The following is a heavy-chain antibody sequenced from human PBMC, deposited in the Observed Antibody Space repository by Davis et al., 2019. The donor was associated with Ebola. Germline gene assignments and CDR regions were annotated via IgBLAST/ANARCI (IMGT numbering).Heavy chain of an antibody. Sequence: PGGSLRLSCAASGFTFSSYAMSWVRQAPGKGLEWVSAISGSGGSTYYADSVKGRFTISRDNSKSTLYLQMNSLRAEDTAVYYCAKEVSNYDFWSGYLDYWGQGTLVTVSS. CDR1: GFTFSSYA. CDR3: AKEVSNYDFWSGYLDY. J-gene: IGHJ4*02. V-gene: IGHV3-23*01. D-gene: IGHD3-3*01. CDR2: ISGSGGST.